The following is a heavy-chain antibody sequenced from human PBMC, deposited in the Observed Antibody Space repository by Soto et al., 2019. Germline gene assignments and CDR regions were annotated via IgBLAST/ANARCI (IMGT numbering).Heavy chain of an antibody. CDR3: ARDPGYSYGYN. D-gene: IGHD5-18*01. CDR1: GYTFTSYA. J-gene: IGHJ4*02. V-gene: IGHV1-58*02. Sequence: ASVKVSCKASGYTFTSYAMQWVRQARGQRLEWIGWIVVGCGNTNYAQKFQERVTITRDMSTSTAYMELSSLRSEDTAVYYCARDPGYSYGYNWGQGTLVTVSS. CDR2: IVVGCGNT.